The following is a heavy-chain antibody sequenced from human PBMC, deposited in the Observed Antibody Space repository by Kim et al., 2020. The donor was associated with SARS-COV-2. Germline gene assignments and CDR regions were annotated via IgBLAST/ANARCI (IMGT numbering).Heavy chain of an antibody. Sequence: DSVKGRFTISRDNSKNTLYLQMNSLRAEDTAVYYCAKGYSSSWYVSAVDVWGQGTTVTVSS. D-gene: IGHD6-13*01. CDR3: AKGYSSSWYVSAVDV. V-gene: IGHV3-23*01. J-gene: IGHJ6*02.